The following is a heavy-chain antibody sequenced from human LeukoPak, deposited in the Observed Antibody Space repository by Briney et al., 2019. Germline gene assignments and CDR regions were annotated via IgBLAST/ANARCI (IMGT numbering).Heavy chain of an antibody. CDR3: ARDPRFITGTRPYYYGMDV. CDR1: GYTFTSSV. CDR2: ISGYNGKT. D-gene: IGHD1-20*01. J-gene: IGHJ6*02. V-gene: IGHV1-18*01. Sequence: GASVNVSCKASGYTFTSSVISWVRQAPGQGLEWMGWISGYNGKTNYAQKLQGRVTMTTDTTTSTAYMELRSLRSDDTAVYYCARDPRFITGTRPYYYGMDVWGQGTTVTVSS.